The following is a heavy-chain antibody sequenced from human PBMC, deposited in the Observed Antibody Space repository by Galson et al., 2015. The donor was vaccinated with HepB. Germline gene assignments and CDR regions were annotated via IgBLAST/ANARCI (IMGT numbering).Heavy chain of an antibody. D-gene: IGHD3-22*01. J-gene: IGHJ4*02. CDR3: ARDSYDSNGYYAGHLDF. CDR2: IIPVRGIT. Sequence: SVKVSCKASGGTFSSYSIAWVRQAPGQGLEWMGRIIPVRGITNYAQKFQGRVTITADKSTTTAYMELSSLGSDDTAVYFCARDSYDSNGYYAGHLDFWGQGTQVTVSS. V-gene: IGHV1-69*04. CDR1: GGTFSSYS.